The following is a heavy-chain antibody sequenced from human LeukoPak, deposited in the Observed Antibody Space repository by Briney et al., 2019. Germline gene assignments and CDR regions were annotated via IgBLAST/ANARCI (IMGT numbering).Heavy chain of an antibody. D-gene: IGHD2-2*01. CDR2: INPNSGGT. CDR1: GYTFTGYY. CDR3: ARWGPLGYCSSTSCPPRSNFDY. J-gene: IGHJ4*02. V-gene: IGHV1-2*02. Sequence: ASVKVSCKASGYTFTGYYMHWVRQAPGQGLEWMGWINPNSGGTNYAQKFQGRVTMTRDTSISTAYMELSRLRSDGTAVYCCARWGPLGYCSSTSCPPRSNFDYWGQGTLVTVSS.